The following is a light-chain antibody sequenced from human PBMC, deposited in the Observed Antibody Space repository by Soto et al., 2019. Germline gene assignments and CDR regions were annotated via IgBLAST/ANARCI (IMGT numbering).Light chain of an antibody. CDR1: SRDIGFFNY. V-gene: IGLV2-14*01. Sequence: QSALIQPASVSGSPGQSITISCTGTSRDIGFFNYVSWYQQFPGNAPKLIIFEVTNRPSGVSNRFSASKSGNTASLTISGLQAEDGADYYCSSYTTRSTYVFGTGTKLTVL. CDR2: EVT. CDR3: SSYTTRSTYV. J-gene: IGLJ1*01.